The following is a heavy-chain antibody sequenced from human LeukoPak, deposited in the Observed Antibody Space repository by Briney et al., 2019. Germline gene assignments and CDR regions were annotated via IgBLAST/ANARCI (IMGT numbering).Heavy chain of an antibody. CDR1: GGTFSSYA. J-gene: IGHJ4*02. D-gene: IGHD3-22*01. V-gene: IGHV1-18*01. CDR3: ARATYYYDSSGPENFDY. CDR2: ISAYNGNT. Sequence: ASVKVSCKASGGTFSSYAISWVRQAPGQGLEWMGWISAYNGNTNYAQKLQGRVTMTTDTSTSTAYMELRSLRSDDTAVYYCARATYYYDSSGPENFDYWGQGTLVTVSS.